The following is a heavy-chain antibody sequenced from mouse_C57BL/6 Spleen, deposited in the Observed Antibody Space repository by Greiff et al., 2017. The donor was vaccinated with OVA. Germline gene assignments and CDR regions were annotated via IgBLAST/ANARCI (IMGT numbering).Heavy chain of an antibody. D-gene: IGHD4-1*01. Sequence: EVNVVESGGDLVKPGGSLKLSCAASGFTFSSYGMSWVRQTPDKRLEWVATISSGGSYTYYPDSVKGRFTISRDNAKNTLYLQMSSLKSEDTAMYYCARDGTGAMDYWGQGTSVTVSS. CDR2: ISSGGSYT. CDR3: ARDGTGAMDY. V-gene: IGHV5-6*01. J-gene: IGHJ4*01. CDR1: GFTFSSYG.